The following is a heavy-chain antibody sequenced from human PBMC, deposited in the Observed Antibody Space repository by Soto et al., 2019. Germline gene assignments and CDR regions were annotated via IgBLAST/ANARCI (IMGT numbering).Heavy chain of an antibody. J-gene: IGHJ6*02. D-gene: IGHD6-13*01. V-gene: IGHV1-18*04. CDR1: GYTFTSYG. CDR3: ARDGGAAADLLTGMDI. Sequence: ASVKVSCKASGYTFTSYGISWVREAPGQGLEWMGWISAYNGNTNYAQKLQGRVTMTTDTSTSTAYMELRSLRSDDTAVYYCARDGGAAADLLTGMDIWGQGTTVTVSS. CDR2: ISAYNGNT.